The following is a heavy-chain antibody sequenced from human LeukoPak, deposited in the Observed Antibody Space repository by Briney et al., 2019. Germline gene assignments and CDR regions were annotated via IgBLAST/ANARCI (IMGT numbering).Heavy chain of an antibody. Sequence: GGSLRLSCAASGFTFSSSDMHWVRQATGKGLEWVSAIGTAGDTYYPGSVKGRFTISRENAKNSLYLQMNGLRVGDTAVYYCARLRSAAFDIWGQGTMVTVSS. CDR3: ARLRSAAFDI. CDR1: GFTFSSSD. V-gene: IGHV3-13*01. J-gene: IGHJ3*02. CDR2: IGTAGDT. D-gene: IGHD4-17*01.